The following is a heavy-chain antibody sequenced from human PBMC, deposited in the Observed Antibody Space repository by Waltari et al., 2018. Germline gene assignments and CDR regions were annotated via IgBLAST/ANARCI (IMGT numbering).Heavy chain of an antibody. CDR2: ISYDGSNK. D-gene: IGHD2-15*01. V-gene: IGHV3-30-3*02. CDR1: GFTFSSYA. Sequence: GFTFSSYAMHWVRQAPGKGLEWVAVISYDGSNKYYADSVKGRFTISRDNSKNTLYLQMNSLRAEDTAVYYCTKSEGGYCSGGSCYGVDYWGQGTLVTVSS. CDR3: TKSEGGYCSGGSCYGVDY. J-gene: IGHJ4*02.